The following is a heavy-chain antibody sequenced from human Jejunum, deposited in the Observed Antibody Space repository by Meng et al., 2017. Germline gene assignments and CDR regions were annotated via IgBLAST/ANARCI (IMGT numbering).Heavy chain of an antibody. J-gene: IGHJ4*02. CDR1: GYTFTDNA. V-gene: IGHV1-3*01. CDR2: INAANGDT. Sequence: EPAGAEVKGPGASVSLSCKASGYTFTDNAVQWVRQAPGQGLEWMGWINAANGDTKYSLKFQERITITRDTFARTAYMGLRSLESEDTAVYYCASHTWGLYFFEFWGQGTLVTVSS. D-gene: IGHD1-26*01. CDR3: ASHTWGLYFFEF.